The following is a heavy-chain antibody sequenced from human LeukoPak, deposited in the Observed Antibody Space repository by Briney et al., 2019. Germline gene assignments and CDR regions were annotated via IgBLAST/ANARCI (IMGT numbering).Heavy chain of an antibody. Sequence: GGSVRLSCGASVFTFRNYGMLWVRQAPGKGLEGGAVIRYDGNNKLYADSMKGGFTISRDNSKNRLYLHINTLRSEDAGVYYCVKDNHLDQRGPGILVIASS. CDR1: VFTFRNYG. J-gene: IGHJ4*01. CDR2: IRYDGNNK. D-gene: IGHD1-14*01. V-gene: IGHV3-30*02. CDR3: VKDNHLDQ.